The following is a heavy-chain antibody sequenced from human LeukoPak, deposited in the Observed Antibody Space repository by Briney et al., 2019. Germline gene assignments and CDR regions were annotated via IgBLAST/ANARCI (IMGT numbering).Heavy chain of an antibody. CDR2: IIPIFGTA. CDR3: ARDEYDYVWGSYRLIDY. D-gene: IGHD3-16*02. Sequence: SVKVSCKASGGTFSSYAISWVRQAPGQGLEWMGGIIPIFGTANYAQKFQGRVTITADESTSTAYTELSSLRSDDTAVYYCARDEYDYVWGSYRLIDYWGQGTLVTVSS. J-gene: IGHJ4*02. CDR1: GGTFSSYA. V-gene: IGHV1-69*13.